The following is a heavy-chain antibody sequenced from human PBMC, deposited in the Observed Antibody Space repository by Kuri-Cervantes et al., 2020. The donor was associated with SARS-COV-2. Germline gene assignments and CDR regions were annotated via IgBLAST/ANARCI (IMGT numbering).Heavy chain of an antibody. CDR1: GFTLSSYW. CDR2: IKPDGSEK. CDR3: AKIAHVVVIAGAFDL. V-gene: IGHV3-7*03. D-gene: IGHD2-21*01. Sequence: AGCLRPAWPASGFTLSSYWMSWVRQAPGKGLEWVANIKPDGSEKYYVDSVKGRFTISRDNAKNSLYLQMNSLRAEDTAVYYCAKIAHVVVIAGAFDLWGQGTMVTVSS. J-gene: IGHJ3*01.